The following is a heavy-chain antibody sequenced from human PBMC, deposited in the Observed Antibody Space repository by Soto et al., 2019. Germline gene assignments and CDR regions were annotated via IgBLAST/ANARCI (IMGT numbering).Heavy chain of an antibody. V-gene: IGHV1-69*06. J-gene: IGHJ6*02. CDR2: IIPIFGTA. CDR3: ARDRTPRYSSSWLQYYYYYGMDV. Sequence: QVQLVQSGAEVKKPGSSVKVSCKASGGTFSSYAISWVRQAPGQGLEWMGGIIPIFGTANYAQKFQGRVRITADKSTSTAYMELSSLRSEDTAVYYCARDRTPRYSSSWLQYYYYYGMDVWGQGTTVTVSS. D-gene: IGHD6-13*01. CDR1: GGTFSSYA.